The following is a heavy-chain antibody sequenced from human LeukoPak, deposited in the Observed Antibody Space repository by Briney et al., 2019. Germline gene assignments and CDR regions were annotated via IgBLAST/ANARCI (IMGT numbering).Heavy chain of an antibody. J-gene: IGHJ4*02. CDR1: GDTLTELS. Sequence: ASVKVSCKVSGDTLTELSMHWVRQAPGKGLEWMGGLDPEDGEIIYAQKFQGRVTMTEDTSTDTAYMELSSLKYDDTAVYYCATADLWSGYFDYWGQGTLVTASS. V-gene: IGHV1-24*01. CDR3: ATADLWSGYFDY. D-gene: IGHD3-3*01. CDR2: LDPEDGEI.